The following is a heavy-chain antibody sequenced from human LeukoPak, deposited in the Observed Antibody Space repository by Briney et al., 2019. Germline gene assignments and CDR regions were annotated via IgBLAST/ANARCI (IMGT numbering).Heavy chain of an antibody. V-gene: IGHV1-46*03. CDR3: ARVSVTGLAAGVFDY. CDR2: INPSGGST. Sequence: ASVKVSRKASGYTFTSYYMHWVRQPPGQGLEWMGIINPSGGSTSYAQKFQGRVTMTRDTSTSTVYMELSSLRSEDTAVYYCARVSVTGLAAGVFDYWGQGTLVTVSS. J-gene: IGHJ4*02. D-gene: IGHD6-13*01. CDR1: GYTFTSYY.